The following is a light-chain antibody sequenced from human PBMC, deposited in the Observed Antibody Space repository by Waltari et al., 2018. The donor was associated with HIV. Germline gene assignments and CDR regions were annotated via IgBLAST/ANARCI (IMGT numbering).Light chain of an antibody. CDR3: QQYGSSPRG. CDR2: GAS. J-gene: IGKJ2*03. CDR1: QSVSSSY. V-gene: IGKV3-20*01. Sequence: EIVLTQSPGTLSLSPGERAPLSCRASQSVSSSYLAWYQQKPGQAPRLLIYGASSRATGIPDRFSGSGSGTDFTLTISRLEPEDFAVYYCQQYGSSPRGFGQGTKLEIK.